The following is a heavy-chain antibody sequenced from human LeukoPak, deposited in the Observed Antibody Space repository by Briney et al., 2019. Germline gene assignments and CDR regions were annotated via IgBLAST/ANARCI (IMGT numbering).Heavy chain of an antibody. CDR1: GFTFSDSA. Sequence: PGGSLKLSCAASGFTFSDSAMHWVRQASGKGREWVGRIRSKANSYATSYAASVKGKFTISRDDSKNTAYLQMNSLRTEDTAVYYCVMEYCDQWGQRTLDSVSS. V-gene: IGHV3-73*01. J-gene: IGHJ4*02. D-gene: IGHD3-3*01. CDR3: VMEYCDQ. CDR2: IRSKANSYAT.